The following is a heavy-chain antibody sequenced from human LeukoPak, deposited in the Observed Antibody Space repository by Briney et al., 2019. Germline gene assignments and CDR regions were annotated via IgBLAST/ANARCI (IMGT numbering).Heavy chain of an antibody. J-gene: IGHJ4*02. CDR3: ARRITTSGLYYFDL. D-gene: IGHD6-13*01. CDR2: IYSDETT. Sequence: IYSDETTAYPDSVKGRFTISRDNSKNMLYLQMNSLRAEDTAVYYCARRITTSGLYYFDLWGQGTLVTVSS. V-gene: IGHV3-66*04.